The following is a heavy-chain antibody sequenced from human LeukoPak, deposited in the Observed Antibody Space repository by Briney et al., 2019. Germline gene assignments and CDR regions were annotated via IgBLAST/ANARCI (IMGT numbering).Heavy chain of an antibody. CDR2: INAYNGDT. Sequence: ASVKVSCKASGYTFINYAIHWVRQAPGHRLEWMGWINAYNGDTEYSQKFQGRVIITRDTSATTAYMELSTLRSEDTAVYYCARDSVMTPIYYYGSGSYPDVWGQGTTVTVSS. V-gene: IGHV1-3*01. J-gene: IGHJ6*02. CDR1: GYTFINYA. D-gene: IGHD3-10*01. CDR3: ARDSVMTPIYYYGSGSYPDV.